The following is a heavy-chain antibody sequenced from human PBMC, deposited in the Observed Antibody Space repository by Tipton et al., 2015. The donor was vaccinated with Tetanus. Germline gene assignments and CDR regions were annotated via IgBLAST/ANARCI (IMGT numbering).Heavy chain of an antibody. CDR3: ASSDPTRYCSSTSCYEGGMDV. CDR2: IIPILGTA. D-gene: IGHD2-2*01. CDR1: GGTFSSYA. Sequence: QLVQSGAEVEKPGSSVKVSCKASGGTFSSYAISWVRQAPGQGLEWMGGIIPILGTANYAQKFQGRVTITADESTSTAYMELSSLRSEDTAVYYCASSDPTRYCSSTSCYEGGMDVWGQGTTVTVSS. J-gene: IGHJ6*02. V-gene: IGHV1-69*01.